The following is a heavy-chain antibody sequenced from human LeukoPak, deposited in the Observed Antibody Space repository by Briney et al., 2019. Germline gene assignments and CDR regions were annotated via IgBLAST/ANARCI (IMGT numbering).Heavy chain of an antibody. V-gene: IGHV5-51*01. Sequence: GESLKISSKGSGYSFTSYWIGWVRLMPEKGLETMGVIYPGDSETRYSPSFQGQVTISADKSISTAYLQWSSLKASDTAMYYCARLTGYCSSTSCYCTSAFDIWGQGTMVTVSS. D-gene: IGHD2-2*01. CDR2: IYPGDSET. CDR3: ARLTGYCSSTSCYCTSAFDI. CDR1: GYSFTSYW. J-gene: IGHJ3*02.